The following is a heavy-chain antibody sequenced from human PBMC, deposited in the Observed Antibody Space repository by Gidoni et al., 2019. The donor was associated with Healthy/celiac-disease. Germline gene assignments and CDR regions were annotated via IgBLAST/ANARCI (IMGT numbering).Heavy chain of an antibody. J-gene: IGHJ6*02. CDR2: ISGDGGST. CDR1: GFPFDDYA. D-gene: IGHD6-6*01. CDR3: AKDRVAARPRTHYYYYYGMDV. V-gene: IGHV3-43*02. Sequence: EVQLVESGGGVVQPGGSLRLSCAASGFPFDDYAMHWVRQAPGKGLEWVSLISGDGGSTYYADSVKGRFTISRDNSKNSLYLQMNSLRTEDTALYYCAKDRVAARPRTHYYYYYGMDVWGQGTTVTVSS.